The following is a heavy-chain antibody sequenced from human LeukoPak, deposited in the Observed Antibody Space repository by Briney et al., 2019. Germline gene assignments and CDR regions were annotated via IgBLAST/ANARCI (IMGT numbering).Heavy chain of an antibody. J-gene: IGHJ4*02. CDR1: GCTFTGYY. V-gene: IGHV1-2*02. Sequence: GASVKVSCKASGCTFTGYYMHWVRQAPGQGLEWMGWINPNSGGTNYAQKFQGRVTMTRDTSISTAYMELSRLRSDDTAVYYCARGPSYLGYCSGGSCQQRTRKYYFDYWGQGTLVTVSS. CDR2: INPNSGGT. CDR3: ARGPSYLGYCSGGSCQQRTRKYYFDY. D-gene: IGHD2-15*01.